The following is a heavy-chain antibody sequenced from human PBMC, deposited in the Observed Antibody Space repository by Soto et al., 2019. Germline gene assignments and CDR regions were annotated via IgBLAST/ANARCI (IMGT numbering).Heavy chain of an antibody. D-gene: IGHD3-10*01. CDR1: GFTFSSYA. CDR2: ISGSGGST. Sequence: EEQLLESGGGLVQPGGSLRLSCAASGFTFSSYAMNWVRQAPGKGLEWVSAISGSGGSTYYADSVKGRFTISRDNSKNTLYLQMNSLRAEEMAVYDCAKDVWGAWFGDLLRDGMDVWGQGTTVTVSS. CDR3: AKDVWGAWFGDLLRDGMDV. J-gene: IGHJ6*02. V-gene: IGHV3-23*01.